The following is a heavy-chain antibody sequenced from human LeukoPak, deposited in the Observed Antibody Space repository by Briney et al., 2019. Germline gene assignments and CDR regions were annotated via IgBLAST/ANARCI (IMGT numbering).Heavy chain of an antibody. J-gene: IGHJ4*02. CDR2: ISAYNGNT. CDR1: GYTFTSYG. Sequence: AASVKVSFKASGYTFTSYGISWVRQAPGQGLEWMGWISAYNGNTNYAQKLQGRVTMTTDTSTSTAYMELRSLRSDDTAVYYCARGPLYCSSTSCYAAYFDYWGQGTLVTVSS. CDR3: ARGPLYCSSTSCYAAYFDY. D-gene: IGHD2-2*01. V-gene: IGHV1-18*01.